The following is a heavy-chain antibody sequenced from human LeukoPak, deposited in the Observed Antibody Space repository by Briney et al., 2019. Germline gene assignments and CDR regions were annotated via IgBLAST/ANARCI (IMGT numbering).Heavy chain of an antibody. Sequence: GGSLRLSCAASGFTFSSYDMHWVRQAPGKGLEWVAVISYDGSNKYYADSVKGRFTISRDNFKNTLYLQMNSLRAEDTAMYYCAKPEFSDSGSYYFDYWGQGTLVTVSS. CDR2: ISYDGSNK. J-gene: IGHJ4*02. CDR3: AKPEFSDSGSYYFDY. D-gene: IGHD1-26*01. V-gene: IGHV3-30*18. CDR1: GFTFSSYD.